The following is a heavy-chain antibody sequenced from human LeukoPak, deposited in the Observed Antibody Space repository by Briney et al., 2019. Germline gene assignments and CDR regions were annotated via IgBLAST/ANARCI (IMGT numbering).Heavy chain of an antibody. CDR1: GFTFSSYA. CDR3: AKSLGVGGYTRYKGFDQ. V-gene: IGHV3-23*01. CDR2: ISNSDGST. D-gene: IGHD5-24*01. Sequence: GGSLRLSCAASGFTFSSYAMNWVRQAPGKGLEWASSISNSDGSTYYADFVKGRFTISRDNSKNTLHLQMNSLRAEDTAVYYCAKSLGVGGYTRYKGFDQWGQGTLVTVSS. J-gene: IGHJ4*02.